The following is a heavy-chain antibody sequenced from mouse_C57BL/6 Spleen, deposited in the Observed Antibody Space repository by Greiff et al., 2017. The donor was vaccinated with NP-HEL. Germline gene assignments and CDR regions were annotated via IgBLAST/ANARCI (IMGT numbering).Heavy chain of an antibody. D-gene: IGHD1-1*01. CDR2: INPSSGYT. J-gene: IGHJ4*01. CDR3: ARDYYGTSYAMDY. CDR1: GYTFTSSW. V-gene: IGHV1-7*01. Sequence: VQLQQSGAELAKPGASVKLSCKASGYTFTSSWMHWVKQRPGQGLEWIGYINPSSGYTKYNQKFKDKATLTADKSSSTAYMQLSSLTYEDSAVYYCARDYYGTSYAMDYWGQGTSVTVSS.